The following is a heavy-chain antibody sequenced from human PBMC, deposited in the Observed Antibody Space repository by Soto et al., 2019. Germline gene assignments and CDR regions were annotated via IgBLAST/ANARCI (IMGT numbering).Heavy chain of an antibody. Sequence: PGESLKISCKGSGYSFTSYWIGWVRQMPGKGLERMGIIYPGDSDTKYSPSFQGQVTISADKSISTAYLQWSSLKASDTAIYYCARPREAGKYYYGVDVWGQGTTVTVSS. CDR3: ARPREAGKYYYGVDV. D-gene: IGHD6-19*01. V-gene: IGHV5-51*01. CDR1: GYSFTSYW. J-gene: IGHJ6*02. CDR2: IYPGDSDT.